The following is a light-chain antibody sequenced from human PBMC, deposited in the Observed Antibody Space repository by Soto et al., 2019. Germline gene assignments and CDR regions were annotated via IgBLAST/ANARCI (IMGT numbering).Light chain of an antibody. CDR1: QSISSW. CDR2: KAS. Sequence: DIQMTQSPSTLSASVGDRVTITCRASQSISSWVAWYQQKPGKGPKLLIYKASHLESGVPSRFSGSGSGTEFTLTISSLQPDDFATYYCQQYSTYTPRTFGQGTKVDIK. CDR3: QQYSTYTPRT. J-gene: IGKJ1*01. V-gene: IGKV1-5*03.